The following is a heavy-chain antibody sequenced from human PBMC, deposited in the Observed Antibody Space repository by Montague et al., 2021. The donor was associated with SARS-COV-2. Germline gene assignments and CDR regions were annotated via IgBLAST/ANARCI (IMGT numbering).Heavy chain of an antibody. J-gene: IGHJ6*02. D-gene: IGHD4-23*01. CDR2: IDWDDDK. Sequence: PALVKPTQTLTLTCTFSGFSLSTSGMCVSWIRQPPGKALEWLALIDWDDDKYYSTSLKTRLTTSKDTSKNQVVLTMTNMDPVDTATYYCARMTTVVTLGYYYYGMDVWGQGTLVTVSS. CDR1: GFSLSTSGMC. CDR3: ARMTTVVTLGYYYYGMDV. V-gene: IGHV2-70*01.